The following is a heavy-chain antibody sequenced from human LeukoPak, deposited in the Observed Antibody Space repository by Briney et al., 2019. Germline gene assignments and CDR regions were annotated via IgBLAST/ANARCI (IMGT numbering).Heavy chain of an antibody. Sequence: GGSLRLSCAASGFTFTNYAMAWVRQAPGEGLEWVSALSGNVHNPYYADSVKGRFTISRDNSKNTLYLEMNSLRAEDTATYFCAKDTYGRFDFWGPGTLVTVSS. D-gene: IGHD3-10*01. V-gene: IGHV3-23*01. J-gene: IGHJ4*02. CDR3: AKDTYGRFDF. CDR2: LSGNVHNP. CDR1: GFTFTNYA.